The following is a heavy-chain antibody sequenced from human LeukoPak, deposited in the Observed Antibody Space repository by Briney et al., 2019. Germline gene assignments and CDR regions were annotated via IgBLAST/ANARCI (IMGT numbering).Heavy chain of an antibody. D-gene: IGHD1-1*01. Sequence: ASVKVSCKASGYTFTGYNMHWVRQAPGQGLEWMGRINPNSGGTNYAQKFQGRVTMTRDTSISTAHMELSRLRSDDTAVYYCARVADNWNGGPWFDPWGQGTLVTVSS. CDR3: ARVADNWNGGPWFDP. V-gene: IGHV1-2*06. CDR2: INPNSGGT. J-gene: IGHJ5*02. CDR1: GYTFTGYN.